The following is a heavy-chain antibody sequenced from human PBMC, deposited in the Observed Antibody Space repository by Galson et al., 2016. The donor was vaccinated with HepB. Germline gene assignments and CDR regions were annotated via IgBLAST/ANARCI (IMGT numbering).Heavy chain of an antibody. D-gene: IGHD2-21*01. CDR3: ATGIVVAGKMYYYYMDV. CDR2: IYHTEST. V-gene: IGHV4-39*01. J-gene: IGHJ6*03. Sequence: SETLSLTCSVSGASISGTEYYWGWIRQPPGRGLEWIGSIYHTESTYYNPSLESRVTISMDTSKNQLSLRLNSVAAADTGVYCCATGIVVAGKMYYYYMDVWGKGTTVTVSS. CDR1: GASISGTEYY.